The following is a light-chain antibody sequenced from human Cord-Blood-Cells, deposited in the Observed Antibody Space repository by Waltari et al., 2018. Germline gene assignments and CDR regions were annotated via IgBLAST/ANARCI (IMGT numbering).Light chain of an antibody. CDR1: SSDVGGYND. Sequence: QSALTQPASVSGSPGQSITISCTGTSSDVGGYNDVSWYQQHPGKAPNLMIYDVSNRPSGVSNRLSGSKSGNTASLTISGLQAEDEADYYGSSYTSSSTYVFGTGTKVTVL. J-gene: IGLJ1*01. CDR3: SSYTSSSTYV. V-gene: IGLV2-14*01. CDR2: DVS.